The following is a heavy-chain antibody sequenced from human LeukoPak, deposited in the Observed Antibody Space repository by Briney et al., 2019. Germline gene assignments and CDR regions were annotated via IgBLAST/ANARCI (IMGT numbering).Heavy chain of an antibody. CDR2: IKQDGSEK. V-gene: IGHV3-7*01. J-gene: IGHJ4*02. D-gene: IGHD3-10*01. CDR1: GFTFSSYW. CDR3: ARDMVRGVIINAY. Sequence: GGSLRLSCAASGFTFSSYWMSWVRQAPGKGLEWVANIKQDGSEKYDVDSVKGRFTISRDNAKNSLYLQMNSLRAEDTAVYYCARDMVRGVIINAYWGQGTLVTVSS.